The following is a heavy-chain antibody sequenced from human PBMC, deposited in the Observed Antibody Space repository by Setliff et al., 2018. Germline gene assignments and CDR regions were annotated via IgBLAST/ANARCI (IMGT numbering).Heavy chain of an antibody. CDR2: INHSGNT. Sequence: SETLSLTCAVSGDSISSGNWWSWVRQPPEKGLEWIGEINHSGNTNYNPSLKSRVTISVDKSTNQFSLKLSSVTAADTAVYYCARSRTIAVKGGVFGVWGRGTLVTVSS. CDR1: GDSISSGNW. V-gene: IGHV4-4*02. CDR3: ARSRTIAVKGGVFGV. J-gene: IGHJ2*01. D-gene: IGHD6-19*01.